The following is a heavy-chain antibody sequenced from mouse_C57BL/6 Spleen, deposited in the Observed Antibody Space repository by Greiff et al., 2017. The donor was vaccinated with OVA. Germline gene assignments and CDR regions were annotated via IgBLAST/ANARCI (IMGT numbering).Heavy chain of an antibody. D-gene: IGHD2-14*01. J-gene: IGHJ1*03. CDR3: ARGTWYFDV. V-gene: IGHV2-2*01. CDR1: GFSLTSYG. CDR2: IWSGGST. Sequence: VQVVESGPGLVQPSQSLSITCTVSGFSLTSYGVHWVRQSPGKGLEWLGVIWSGGSTDYNAAFISRLSISKDNSKSQVFFKMNSLQADDTAIYYCARGTWYFDVWGTGTTVTVSS.